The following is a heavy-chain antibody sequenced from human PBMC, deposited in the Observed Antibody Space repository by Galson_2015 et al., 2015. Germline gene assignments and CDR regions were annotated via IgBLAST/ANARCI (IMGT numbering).Heavy chain of an antibody. CDR3: ARVPRRLHDYGDSGGDY. Sequence: KPSETLSLTCTVSGGSVSSGSYYWSWIRQPPGKGLEWIGYIYYSGSTNYNPSLKSRVTISVDTSKNQFSLKLSSVTAADTAVYYCARVPRRLHDYGDSGGDYWGQGTLVTVSS. CDR2: IYYSGST. CDR1: GGSVSSGSYY. J-gene: IGHJ4*02. D-gene: IGHD4-17*01. V-gene: IGHV4-61*01.